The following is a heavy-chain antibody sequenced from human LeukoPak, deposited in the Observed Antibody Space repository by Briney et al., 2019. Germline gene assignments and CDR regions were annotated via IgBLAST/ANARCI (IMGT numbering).Heavy chain of an antibody. Sequence: GGSLRLSCAGSGCTFSSYWMAWVRQAPGKGLEWVANVREDEGDKGYADSVKGRFTISRDNGKNSLYLQMNSLTAEDTAVYYCARDVAGALDFWGQGTLVIISS. J-gene: IGHJ4*02. D-gene: IGHD6-19*01. CDR1: GCTFSSYW. CDR2: VREDEGDK. V-gene: IGHV3-7*01. CDR3: ARDVAGALDF.